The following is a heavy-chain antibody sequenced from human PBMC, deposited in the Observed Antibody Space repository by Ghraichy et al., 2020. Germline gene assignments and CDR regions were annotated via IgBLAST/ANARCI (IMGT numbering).Heavy chain of an antibody. V-gene: IGHV3-74*01. D-gene: IGHD3-22*01. CDR1: GFTFSRYW. CDR3: ARGNYYDRSGSSPLDY. J-gene: IGHJ4*02. Sequence: GGSLRLSCGASGFTFSRYWMHWVRQAPGKGLVWVSRINSDASSTSYADSVKGRFTISRDNAKNTLYLQMSSLRAEDTAVYYCARGNYYDRSGSSPLDYWGQGTLVTVSS. CDR2: INSDASST.